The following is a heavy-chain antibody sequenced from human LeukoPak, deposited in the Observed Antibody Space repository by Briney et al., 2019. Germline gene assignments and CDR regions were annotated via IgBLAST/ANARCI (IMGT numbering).Heavy chain of an antibody. CDR1: GFTFSSYE. CDR2: ISSSSSTI. CDR3: ARVGYDFWSGLGGLDY. D-gene: IGHD3-3*01. V-gene: IGHV3-48*01. J-gene: IGHJ4*02. Sequence: TGGSLRLSCAASGFTFSSYEMNWVRQAPGKGLEWVSYISSSSSTIYYADSVKGRFTISRDNAKNSLYLQMNSLRAEDTAVYYCARVGYDFWSGLGGLDYWGQGTLVTVSS.